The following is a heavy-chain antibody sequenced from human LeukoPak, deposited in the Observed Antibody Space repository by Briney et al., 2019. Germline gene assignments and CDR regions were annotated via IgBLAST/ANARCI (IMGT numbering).Heavy chain of an antibody. CDR2: ISSSSSYI. CDR3: AKGPKYYYDSSGYYLPFDY. D-gene: IGHD3-22*01. Sequence: GGSLRLSCAASGFTFSSYSMNWVRQAPGKGLEWVSSISSSSSYIYYADSVKGRFTISRDNSKNTLYLQMNSLRAEDTAVYYCAKGPKYYYDSSGYYLPFDYWGQGTLVTVSS. CDR1: GFTFSSYS. V-gene: IGHV3-21*04. J-gene: IGHJ4*02.